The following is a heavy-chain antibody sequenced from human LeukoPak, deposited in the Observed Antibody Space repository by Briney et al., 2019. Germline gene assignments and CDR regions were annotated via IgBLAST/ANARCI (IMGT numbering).Heavy chain of an antibody. J-gene: IGHJ4*02. D-gene: IGHD1-26*01. CDR1: GFTFSSYA. CDR2: ISGSGGGT. Sequence: PGGSLRLSCAASGFTFSSYAMSWVRQAPGKGLEWVSAISGSGGGTYYADSVKGRFTISRDNSKNTLYLQMNSLRAEDTAVYYCARDRGGIVGAPYYFDYWGQGTLVTVSS. CDR3: ARDRGGIVGAPYYFDY. V-gene: IGHV3-23*01.